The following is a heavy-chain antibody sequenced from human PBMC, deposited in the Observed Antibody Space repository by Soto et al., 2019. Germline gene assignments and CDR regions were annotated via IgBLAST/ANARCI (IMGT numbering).Heavy chain of an antibody. CDR1: GYTFTSYG. V-gene: IGHV1-18*01. Sequence: QVQLVQSGAEVKKPGASVKVSCKASGYTFTSYGISWVRQAPGQGLEWMGWISAYNGNTNYAQKRQGRVTMTTDTSTSTAYMGLRSLRSDDTAVYYCARDGTHSSGWYAYYYYGMDVWGQGTTVTVSS. CDR3: ARDGTHSSGWYAYYYYGMDV. CDR2: ISAYNGNT. J-gene: IGHJ6*02. D-gene: IGHD6-19*01.